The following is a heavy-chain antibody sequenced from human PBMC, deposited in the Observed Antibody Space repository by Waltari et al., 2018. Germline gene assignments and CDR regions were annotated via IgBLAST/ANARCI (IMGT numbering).Heavy chain of an antibody. CDR3: ASGYSNWRGDYYMDV. Sequence: EVQLVESGGGLVQPGGSLRLSCAASGFTFSSYSMNWVRQAPGKGLEWVSYISSSSSTIYYADSVKGRFTISRDNAKNSLYLQMNSLRAEDTAVYYCASGYSNWRGDYYMDVWGKGTTVTISS. CDR1: GFTFSSYS. J-gene: IGHJ6*03. D-gene: IGHD4-4*01. CDR2: ISSSSSTI. V-gene: IGHV3-48*04.